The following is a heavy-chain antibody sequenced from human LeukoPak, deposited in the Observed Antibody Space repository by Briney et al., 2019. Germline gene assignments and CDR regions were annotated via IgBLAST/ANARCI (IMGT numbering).Heavy chain of an antibody. CDR2: INPHSGTT. J-gene: IGHJ6*02. D-gene: IGHD2-15*01. V-gene: IGHV1-8*01. CDR1: RSTFTTYD. CDR3: ARGGWYGKWGNNAMDV. Sequence: ASVKVSCKASRSTFTTYDINWVRQATGQGHEWMGWINPHSGTTDYAQKFQGRVTTTRDTSTDTIYMELSSLRSEDTAVYYCARGGWYGKWGNNAMDVWGQGTTVTVSS.